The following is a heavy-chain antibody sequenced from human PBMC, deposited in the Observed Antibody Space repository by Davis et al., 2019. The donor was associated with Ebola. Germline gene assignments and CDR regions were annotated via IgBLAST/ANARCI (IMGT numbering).Heavy chain of an antibody. CDR2: ISGSGGST. V-gene: IGHV3-23*01. CDR1: GFTFSSYA. CDR3: ATEGRRDALGAFDY. Sequence: GESLKISCAASGFTFSSYAMSWVRQAPGKGLEWVSAISGSGGSTYYADSVKGRFTISRDNSKNTLYLQMNSLRAEDTAVYYCATEGRRDALGAFDYWGQGTLVTVSS. J-gene: IGHJ4*02. D-gene: IGHD5-24*01.